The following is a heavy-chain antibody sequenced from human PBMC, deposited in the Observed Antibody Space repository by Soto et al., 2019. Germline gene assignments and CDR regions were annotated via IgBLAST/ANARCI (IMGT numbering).Heavy chain of an antibody. D-gene: IGHD6-13*01. Sequence: QVQLVQSGAEVKKPGASVKVSCKASGYTFTSYGLSWVRQAPGQGLAWMGWISAYNRNTNYAQNLQGRVNMTTETSTSTAYMELRSLRFDDTDVNYCARVIAAAADFDYWGQGTLVTVSS. CDR3: ARVIAAAADFDY. J-gene: IGHJ4*02. CDR1: GYTFTSYG. V-gene: IGHV1-18*01. CDR2: ISAYNRNT.